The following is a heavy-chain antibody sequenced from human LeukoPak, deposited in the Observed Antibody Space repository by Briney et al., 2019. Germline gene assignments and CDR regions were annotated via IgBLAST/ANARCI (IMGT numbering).Heavy chain of an antibody. J-gene: IGHJ6*03. CDR2: IKEDGSEK. CDR1: GFTFDNCS. D-gene: IGHD3-22*01. Sequence: GGSLRLSCAASGFTFDNCSMSWVRQAPGKGLEWVANIKEDGSEKYYVDSVKGRFTISRDNAKNSLYLQMNSLRAEDTAVYYCARDETIVVDYYYYYYMDVWGKGTTVTVSS. CDR3: ARDETIVVDYYYYYYMDV. V-gene: IGHV3-7*01.